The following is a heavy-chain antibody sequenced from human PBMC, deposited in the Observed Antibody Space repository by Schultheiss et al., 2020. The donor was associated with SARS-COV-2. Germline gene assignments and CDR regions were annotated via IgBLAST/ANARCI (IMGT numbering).Heavy chain of an antibody. Sequence: ASVKVSCKASGYTFTGYYMHGVRQAPGQGLVWMGRINPNSGGKNYAQKFQGRVTMTRDTSISTAYMELSRLRSEETAVYYCASDTRPPTVYSCGWSRGNCYYYGIDVWGQGTTVTVSS. CDR2: INPNSGGK. D-gene: IGHD6-19*01. V-gene: IGHV1-2*06. CDR3: ASDTRPPTVYSCGWSRGNCYYYGIDV. CDR1: GYTFTGYY. J-gene: IGHJ6*02.